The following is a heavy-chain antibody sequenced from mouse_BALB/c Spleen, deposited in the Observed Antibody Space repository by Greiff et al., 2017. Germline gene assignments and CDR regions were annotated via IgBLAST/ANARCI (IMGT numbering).Heavy chain of an antibody. Sequence: EVQRVESGPELVKPGASVKISCKASGYSFTGYFMNWVMQSHGKSLEWIGRINPYNGDTFYNQKFKGKATLTVDKSSSTAHMELRSLASEDSAVYYCARSYYGNHEGAMDYWGQGTSVTVSS. J-gene: IGHJ4*01. CDR1: GYSFTGYF. D-gene: IGHD2-1*01. V-gene: IGHV1-20*02. CDR3: ARSYYGNHEGAMDY. CDR2: INPYNGDT.